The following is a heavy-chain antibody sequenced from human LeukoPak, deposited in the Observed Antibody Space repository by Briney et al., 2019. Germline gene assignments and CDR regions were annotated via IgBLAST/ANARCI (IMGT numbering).Heavy chain of an antibody. J-gene: IGHJ4*02. D-gene: IGHD3-22*01. CDR3: AREEANTRIHFDY. CDR2: INPNSGYT. Sequence: GASVKVSCKASGYTFTGYYMHWVRQAPGQGLEWMGYINPNSGYTNYAQKFQDRVTVTRDTSISTAYMELSRLRSDDTAVYYCAREEANTRIHFDYWGQGTLVTVSS. CDR1: GYTFTGYY. V-gene: IGHV1-2*02.